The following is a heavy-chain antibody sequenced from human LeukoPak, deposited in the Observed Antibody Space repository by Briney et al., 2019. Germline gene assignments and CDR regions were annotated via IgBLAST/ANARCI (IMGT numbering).Heavy chain of an antibody. CDR2: IYYSGST. Sequence: PSETLSLTCTVSGGSISSSSYYWGWIRQPPGKGLEWIGSIYYSGSTYYNPSLKMRVTMSVDTSKNQFSLKLSSVTAADTAVYYCARQLGYCSSTSCYADKVDYWGQGTLVTVSS. D-gene: IGHD2-2*01. CDR1: GGSISSSSYY. CDR3: ARQLGYCSSTSCYADKVDY. V-gene: IGHV4-39*01. J-gene: IGHJ4*02.